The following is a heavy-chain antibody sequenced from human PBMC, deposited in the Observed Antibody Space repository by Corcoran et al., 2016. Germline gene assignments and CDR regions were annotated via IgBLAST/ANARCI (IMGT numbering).Heavy chain of an antibody. CDR2: ISSSSSTI. CDR1: GFTFSSYS. CDR3: ARDYCSGGSCYHGPNYFDY. Sequence: EVQLVESGGGLVQPGGSLRLSCAASGFTFSSYSMNWVRQAPGKGLEWVSYISSSSSTIYYADSVKDRFTISRDNAKNSLYLQMNSLRAEDTAVYYCARDYCSGGSCYHGPNYFDYWGQGTLVTVSS. J-gene: IGHJ4*02. D-gene: IGHD2-15*01. V-gene: IGHV3-48*04.